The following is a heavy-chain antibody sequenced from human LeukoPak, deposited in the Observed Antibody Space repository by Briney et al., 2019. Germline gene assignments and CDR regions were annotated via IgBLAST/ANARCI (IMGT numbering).Heavy chain of an antibody. Sequence: ASVKVSCKASGYTCTCYYMHWVRQAPGQGLEWMGWSNPTSCGTTYAPQFPGRVTMPRDQSTRTPYIELTRLRSDDTAVYYCAREDIVVVVAATGGGNDYWGQGTLVTVSS. J-gene: IGHJ4*02. CDR3: AREDIVVVVAATGGGNDY. V-gene: IGHV1-2*02. D-gene: IGHD2-15*01. CDR2: SNPTSCGT. CDR1: GYTCTCYY.